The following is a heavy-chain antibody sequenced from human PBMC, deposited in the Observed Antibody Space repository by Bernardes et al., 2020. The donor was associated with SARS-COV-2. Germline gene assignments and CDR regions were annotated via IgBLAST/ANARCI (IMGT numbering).Heavy chain of an antibody. CDR2: ISGSGGST. J-gene: IGHJ4*02. D-gene: IGHD2-2*01. V-gene: IGHV3-23*01. Sequence: GSLSLSCAASGFTFSSYAMSWVRQAPGKGLEWVSAISGSGGSTYYADSVKGRFTISRDNSKNTLYLQMNSLRAEDTAVYYCAKDHDRYCSSTSCWGEVDYWGQGTLVTVSS. CDR1: GFTFSSYA. CDR3: AKDHDRYCSSTSCWGEVDY.